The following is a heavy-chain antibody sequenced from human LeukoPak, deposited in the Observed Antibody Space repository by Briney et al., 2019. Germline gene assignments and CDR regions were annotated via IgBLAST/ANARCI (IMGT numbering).Heavy chain of an antibody. J-gene: IGHJ4*02. CDR1: GGSISSYY. CDR3: ARTRSIAAAGTGLGYFDY. CDR2: IYYSGST. D-gene: IGHD6-13*01. Sequence: SKTLSLTCTVSGGSISSYYWSWIRQPPGKGLEWIGYIYYSGSTNYNPSLKSRVTISVDTSKNQFSLKLSSVTAADTAVYYCARTRSIAAAGTGLGYFDYWGQGTLVTVSS. V-gene: IGHV4-59*01.